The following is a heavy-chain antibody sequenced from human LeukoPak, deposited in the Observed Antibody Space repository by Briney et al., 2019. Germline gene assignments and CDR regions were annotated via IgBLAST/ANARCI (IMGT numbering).Heavy chain of an antibody. CDR2: ILDSGYST. CDR1: GFTFSSYA. D-gene: IGHD3-16*01. V-gene: IGHV3-23*01. CDR3: ARLGGHPLHNYYVGV. Sequence: GGSLRLSCAASGFTFSSYAMSWVRQAPGKGLEWVSGILDSGYSTYYANSVKGRFTISRDNSNNTLYLQMNSLRAEDTAVYYCARLGGHPLHNYYVGVWGKGTTVAVSS. J-gene: IGHJ6*03.